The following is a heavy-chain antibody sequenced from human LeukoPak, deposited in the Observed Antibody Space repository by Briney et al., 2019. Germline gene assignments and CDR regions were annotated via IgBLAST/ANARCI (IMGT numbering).Heavy chain of an antibody. Sequence: GGSLRLSCAASGFTFSSYAMSWVRQAPGKGLEWVSAISGSGGSTYYADSVKGRFTLSRDNSKNTLYLQMNSLRAEDTAVYYCAKDRRSQWLVQDYWGQGTLVTVSS. D-gene: IGHD6-19*01. CDR1: GFTFSSYA. V-gene: IGHV3-23*01. CDR3: AKDRRSQWLVQDY. J-gene: IGHJ4*02. CDR2: ISGSGGST.